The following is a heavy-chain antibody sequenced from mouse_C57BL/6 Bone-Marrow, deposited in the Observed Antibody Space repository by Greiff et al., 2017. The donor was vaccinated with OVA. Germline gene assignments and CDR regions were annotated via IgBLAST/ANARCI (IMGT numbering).Heavy chain of an antibody. J-gene: IGHJ1*03. V-gene: IGHV1-69*01. CDR3: ATMVTTKNWYFDV. D-gene: IGHD2-2*01. CDR2: IDPSDSYT. CDR1: GYTFTSYW. Sequence: QVQLQQSGAELVMPGASVKLSCKASGYTFTSYWMHWVKQRPGQGLEWIGEIDPSDSYTNYNQKFKGKSTLTVDKSSSTAYMQLSSLTSEDSAVYYCATMVTTKNWYFDVWGTGTTVTVSS.